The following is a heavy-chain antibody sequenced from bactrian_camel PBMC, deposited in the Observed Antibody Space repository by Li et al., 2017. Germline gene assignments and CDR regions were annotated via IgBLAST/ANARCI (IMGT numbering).Heavy chain of an antibody. V-gene: IGHV3S40*01. CDR1: GLSFSNYD. J-gene: IGHJ4*01. CDR3: AAPGGTYSGTVYFQD. Sequence: VQLVESGGGLVQPGGSLRLSCAASGLSFSNYDMGWVRRAPGKEREGVAAIDVNGDTSYADSVKGRFTISRDNARNTVYLHMNGLKAEDTAVYYCAAPGGTYSGTVYFQDWGQGTQVTVS. CDR2: IDVNGDT. D-gene: IGHD7*01.